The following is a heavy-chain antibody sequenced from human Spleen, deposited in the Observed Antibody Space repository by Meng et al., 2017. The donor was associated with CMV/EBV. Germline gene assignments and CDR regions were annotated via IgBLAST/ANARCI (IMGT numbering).Heavy chain of an antibody. D-gene: IGHD3-3*01. CDR3: ARGRFLEWLTWFDP. CDR2: MNPNSGNT. V-gene: IGHV1-8*03. Sequence: ASGYTFTSYDINWVRQATGQGLEWMGWMNPNSGNTGYAQKFQDRVTITRNTSISTAYMELSSLRSEDTAVYYCARGRFLEWLTWFDPWGQGTLVTVSS. J-gene: IGHJ5*02. CDR1: GYTFTSYD.